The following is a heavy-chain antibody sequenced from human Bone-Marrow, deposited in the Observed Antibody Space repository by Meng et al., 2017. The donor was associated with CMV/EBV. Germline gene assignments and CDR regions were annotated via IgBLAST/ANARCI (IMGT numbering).Heavy chain of an antibody. CDR3: TRLIESGYSYGPDDYYYGMDV. CDR1: GFTFSGSA. V-gene: IGHV3-73*01. J-gene: IGHJ6*02. D-gene: IGHD5-18*01. Sequence: GGSLRLSCAASGFTFSGSAMHWVRQASGKGLEWVGRIRSKANSYATAYAASVKGRFTISRDDSKNTAYLQMNSLKTEDTAVYYCTRLIESGYSYGPDDYYYGMDVWGQGNTVTVYS. CDR2: IRSKANSYAT.